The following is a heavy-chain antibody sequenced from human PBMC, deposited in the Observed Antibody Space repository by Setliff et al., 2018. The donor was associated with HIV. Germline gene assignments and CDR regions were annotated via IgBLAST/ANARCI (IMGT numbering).Heavy chain of an antibody. V-gene: IGHV3-15*01. CDR3: TGSVWNPGH. J-gene: IGHJ4*02. Sequence: GGSLRLSCAASGFTFSNAWMSWVRQAPGKGLEWVGRIKTRTEGGSTDYAAPVKGRFTISRDDSKNTLYLQMNSLKTEDKAMYYCTGSVWNPGHWGQGSLVTVSS. D-gene: IGHD1-1*01. CDR1: GFTFSNAW. CDR2: IKTRTEGGST.